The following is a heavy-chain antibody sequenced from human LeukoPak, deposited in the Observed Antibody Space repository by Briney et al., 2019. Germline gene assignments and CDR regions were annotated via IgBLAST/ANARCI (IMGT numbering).Heavy chain of an antibody. CDR1: GYTFTSYG. CDR3: GRDWGGSDYDFDY. V-gene: IGHV1-18*01. Sequence: ASVKVSCKSSGYTFTSYGLSSLRQAPGQGLEWMGWISAYNGNTNYPQKLQGRVTMTTDTSTSTAYMELRRFRSDETGVYYCGRDWGGSDYDFDYWGQGTLVTVSS. J-gene: IGHJ4*02. CDR2: ISAYNGNT. D-gene: IGHD5-12*01.